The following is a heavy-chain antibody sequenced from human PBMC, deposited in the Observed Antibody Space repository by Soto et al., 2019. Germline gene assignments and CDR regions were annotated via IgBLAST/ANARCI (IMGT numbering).Heavy chain of an antibody. Sequence: QVLLVQSGTEVKKPGASVKVSCKASGYTFTSYGINWVRQAPGQGLEWMGWISAYNGITNYAQNIQGRLTMTTDTPTSTAYMELRNLKSDDTAVYFCARRLRSFASDYWGQGTLVTVSS. CDR1: GYTFTSYG. V-gene: IGHV1-18*01. CDR2: ISAYNGIT. CDR3: ARRLRSFASDY. D-gene: IGHD3-3*01. J-gene: IGHJ4*02.